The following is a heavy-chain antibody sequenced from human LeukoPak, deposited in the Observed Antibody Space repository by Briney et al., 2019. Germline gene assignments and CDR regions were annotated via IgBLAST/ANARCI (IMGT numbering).Heavy chain of an antibody. CDR3: AKGQELDDGVFDS. CDR2: ISYDESKK. Sequence: GGSLRLSCAASGFIFSSYVMHWVRQAPGKGLEWVAVISYDESKKYYADSVKGRFTISRDNSKKTLYLQLNSLRVEDTAIYYCAKGQELDDGVFDSWGQGTLVTVSS. V-gene: IGHV3-30-3*01. J-gene: IGHJ4*02. CDR1: GFIFSSYV. D-gene: IGHD1-1*01.